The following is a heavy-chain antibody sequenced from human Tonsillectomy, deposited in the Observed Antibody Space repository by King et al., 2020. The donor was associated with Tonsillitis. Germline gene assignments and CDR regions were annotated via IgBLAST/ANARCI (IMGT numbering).Heavy chain of an antibody. J-gene: IGHJ4*02. V-gene: IGHV3-23*04. CDR1: GFTFSSYA. Sequence: VQLVESGGGLVQPGGSLRLSCAASGFTFSSYAMHWVRQAPGKGLDWVSAISGSGGTTDYPDSVKGRLPISRDNSKNTLYLQMNSLRAEDTAVYYCAKGTARAGKVYADYWGQGILVTVSS. D-gene: IGHD6-19*01. CDR2: ISGSGGTT. CDR3: AKGTARAGKVYADY.